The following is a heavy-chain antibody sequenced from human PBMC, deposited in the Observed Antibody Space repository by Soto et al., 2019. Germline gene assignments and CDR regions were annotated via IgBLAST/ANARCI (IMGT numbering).Heavy chain of an antibody. J-gene: IGHJ5*02. Sequence: GGSLRLSCAGSGFTFSSYCMNWVRQAPGKGLEWVSSISSGSGKIFYADSVKGRFTISRDNAKNSVYLQMNSLRVEDTAVYYCAGGGGSDYDLFSLPWAQGTLVPV. V-gene: IGHV3-21*01. CDR3: AGGGGSDYDLFSLP. D-gene: IGHD5-12*01. CDR2: ISSGSGKI. CDR1: GFTFSSYC.